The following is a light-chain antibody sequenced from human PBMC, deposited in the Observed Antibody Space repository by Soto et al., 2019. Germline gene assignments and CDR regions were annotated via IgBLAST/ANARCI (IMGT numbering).Light chain of an antibody. J-gene: IGKJ5*01. CDR3: QQYYSSSS. CDR2: DAS. V-gene: IGKV1-5*01. Sequence: DIQMTQSPSTVSASVGDRISITCRASQSVSTWVAWYQQKAGKAPKLLIYDASILESGVPSRFSGGGSGSEFTLTISSLQPDDSATYFWQQYYSSSSFGQGSRLEIK. CDR1: QSVSTW.